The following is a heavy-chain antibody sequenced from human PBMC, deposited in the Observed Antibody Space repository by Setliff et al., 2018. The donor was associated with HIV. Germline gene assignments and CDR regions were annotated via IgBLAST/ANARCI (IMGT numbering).Heavy chain of an antibody. CDR3: ASYFYDSSGYYYSNFFDP. D-gene: IGHD3-22*01. CDR2: IHHTGST. CDR1: GGTITSHY. J-gene: IGHJ5*02. Sequence: SETLSLTCTVSGGTITSHYWSWIRQPPGKGLEWIGNIHHTGSTNHNPSLKSRVTISIDTAKNQFSLKLNSVTAADTAVYYCASYFYDSSGYYYSNFFDPWGQGTLVT. V-gene: IGHV4-59*11.